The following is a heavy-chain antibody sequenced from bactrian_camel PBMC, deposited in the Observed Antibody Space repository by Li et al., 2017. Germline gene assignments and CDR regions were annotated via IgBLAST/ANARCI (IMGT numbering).Heavy chain of an antibody. V-gene: IGHV3S53*01. CDR2: IADSRIT. CDR3: AAEGSGARFCGSWLEGQSRTYTY. CDR1: GNTNC. D-gene: IGHD6*01. Sequence: HVQLVESGGGSVQPGGSLRLSCAASGNTNCMGWFRQALGKEREGVAAIADSRITNYVDSVKGRFTISKDNAKKTLYLQMNSLKPEDTAMYYCAAEGSGARFCGSWLEGQSRTYTYWGQGTQVTVS. J-gene: IGHJ4*01.